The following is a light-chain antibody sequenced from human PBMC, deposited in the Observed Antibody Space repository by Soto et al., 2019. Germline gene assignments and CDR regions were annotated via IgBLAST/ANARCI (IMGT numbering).Light chain of an antibody. J-gene: IGLJ1*01. V-gene: IGLV2-23*01. CDR3: CSFPGGTTLYL. CDR1: SSDFGGSNF. CDR2: DAT. Sequence: QSALTQPASVSGSPRQSITISCTGGSSDFGGSNFVCWYQQHPGKAPKLIIYDATRRPSGISGRFSGSKSGNTASLTISGLHAEDEDDYYCCSFPGGTTLYLFGTGTKVTVL.